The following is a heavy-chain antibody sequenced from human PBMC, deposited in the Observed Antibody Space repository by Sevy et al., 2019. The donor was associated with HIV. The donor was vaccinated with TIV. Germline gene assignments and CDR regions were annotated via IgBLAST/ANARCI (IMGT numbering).Heavy chain of an antibody. CDR1: GFTFSTYG. CDR2: IWYDGSNK. CDR3: ARDGGLGYCTGGSGNRYYYYYGLDV. Sequence: GGSLRLSCAASGFTFSTYGMHWVRQAPGKGLEWVAVIWYDGSNKYYADSVKGRFTISRDNSKKTLYLQMNSLRAGDTAVYYGARDGGLGYCTGGSGNRYYYYYGLDVWGQGTTVTVSS. V-gene: IGHV3-33*01. D-gene: IGHD2-15*01. J-gene: IGHJ6*02.